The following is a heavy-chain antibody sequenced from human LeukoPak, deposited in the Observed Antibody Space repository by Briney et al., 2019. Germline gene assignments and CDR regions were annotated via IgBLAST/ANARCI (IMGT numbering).Heavy chain of an antibody. V-gene: IGHV3-15*01. Sequence: GGSLRLSCAATGFTFSNAWMSLVRQARGKGVEWVGRIKSKTDGGTTDYAAPVKGRFTISRDDSKNTLYLQMNSLKTEDTAVYYCTTDLAVTRNYWGQGTLVTVSS. CDR2: IKSKTDGGTT. CDR3: TTDLAVTRNY. CDR1: GFTFSNAW. D-gene: IGHD4-17*01. J-gene: IGHJ4*02.